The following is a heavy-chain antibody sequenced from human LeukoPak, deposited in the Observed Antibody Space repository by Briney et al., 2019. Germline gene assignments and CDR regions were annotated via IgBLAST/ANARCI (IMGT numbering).Heavy chain of an antibody. J-gene: IGHJ5*02. Sequence: SGTLCLTCTVADSAISSYCWSWIRKPPGKGLEWIGYIYYSGSTNYNPSLKSRVTISVDTSKNQFSLKLSSVTAADTAVYYCARVPPVAIAADTYWFDPWGQGTLVTVSS. CDR1: DSAISSYC. CDR2: IYYSGST. V-gene: IGHV4-59*01. D-gene: IGHD6-13*01. CDR3: ARVPPVAIAADTYWFDP.